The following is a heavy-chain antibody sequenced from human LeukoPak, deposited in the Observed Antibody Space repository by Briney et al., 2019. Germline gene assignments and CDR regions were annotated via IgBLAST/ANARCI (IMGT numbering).Heavy chain of an antibody. D-gene: IGHD6-13*01. CDR1: VGSFCGYY. J-gene: IGHJ4*02. CDR2: FYHSGTS. V-gene: IGHV4-34*01. Sequence: SETLSLTCAVYVGSFCGYYWSCIPRPPGKGLEWIGEFYHSGTSNYNQAPKRRVTISADTSKTQFSQKLSSVPAAETAVYYCARGHGSSIAAAGTVDYWGQGTLVTVSS. CDR3: ARGHGSSIAAAGTVDY.